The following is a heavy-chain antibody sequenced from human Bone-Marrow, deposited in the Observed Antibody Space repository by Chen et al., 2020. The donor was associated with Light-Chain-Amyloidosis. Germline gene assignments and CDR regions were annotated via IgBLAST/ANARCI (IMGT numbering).Heavy chain of an antibody. CDR1: GFTFSSYE. D-gene: IGHD5-12*01. CDR3: ATTKGRWLPSY. Sequence: EVQLVESGGGLVQPGGSLSLSCAASGFTFSSYEMNWVRQAPGKGLEWVSYISSSGSTIYYADSVKGRFTISRDNAKNSLYLQMNSLRAEDTAVYYCATTKGRWLPSYWGQGTLVTVSS. V-gene: IGHV3-48*03. CDR2: ISSSGSTI. J-gene: IGHJ4*02.